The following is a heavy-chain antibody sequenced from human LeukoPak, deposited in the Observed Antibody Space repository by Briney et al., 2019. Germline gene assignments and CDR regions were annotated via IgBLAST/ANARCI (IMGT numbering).Heavy chain of an antibody. CDR3: ARSSLGYCSGGSCYKHYDY. D-gene: IGHD2-15*01. J-gene: IGHJ4*02. CDR1: GFSLNTSGMR. CDR2: IDWDDDK. Sequence: SGPALVKPTQTLTLTCTFSGFSLNTSGMRVSWIRQPPGKALEWLARIDWDDDKFYSTSLKTRLTISKDTSKNQVVLTMTNMDPVDTATYYCARSSLGYCSGGSCYKHYDYWGQGTLVTVSS. V-gene: IGHV2-70*04.